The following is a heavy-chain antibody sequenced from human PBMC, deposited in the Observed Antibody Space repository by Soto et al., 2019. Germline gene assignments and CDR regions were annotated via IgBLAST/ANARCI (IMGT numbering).Heavy chain of an antibody. Sequence: EVQLVESGGGLVQPGGSLKLSCAASGFTFSGSAMHWVRQASGKGLEWVCRIRSKANSYATAYAASVKGRFTISRDDSKNTAYLQMNSLKTEDTAVYYCTRVGLVRGVGDYWGQGTLVTVSS. V-gene: IGHV3-73*01. J-gene: IGHJ4*02. CDR2: IRSKANSYAT. D-gene: IGHD3-10*01. CDR3: TRVGLVRGVGDY. CDR1: GFTFSGSA.